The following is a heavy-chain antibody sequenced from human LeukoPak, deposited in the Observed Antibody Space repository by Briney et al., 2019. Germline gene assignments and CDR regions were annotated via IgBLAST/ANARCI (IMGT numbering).Heavy chain of an antibody. D-gene: IGHD3-22*01. CDR2: ISGSAGST. Sequence: PGGSLRLSCAASGFTFSGYAMGWVRQAPGKGLEWVSAISGSAGSTYYADSVKGRFTISRDNSKNSLYLQMNSLRAEDTAVYCCAKLRDFYDSTGYSRFPYWGQGTLVAVSS. CDR3: AKLRDFYDSTGYSRFPY. J-gene: IGHJ4*02. V-gene: IGHV3-23*01. CDR1: GFTFSGYA.